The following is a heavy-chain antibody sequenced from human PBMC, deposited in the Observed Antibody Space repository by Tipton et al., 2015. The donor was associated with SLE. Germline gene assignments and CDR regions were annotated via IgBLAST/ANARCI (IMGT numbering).Heavy chain of an antibody. V-gene: IGHV4-61*08. Sequence: TLSLTCTVSGYSISSGGYYWNWIRQHPGEGLEWIGYIYYSGSTNYNPSLKSRVTMSVDTSKNQFSLNLRSVTAADTAVYYCARDLPGVTTGQFDYWGQGTLVTVSS. CDR3: ARDLPGVTTGQFDY. D-gene: IGHD4-11*01. J-gene: IGHJ4*02. CDR1: GYSISSGGYY. CDR2: IYYSGST.